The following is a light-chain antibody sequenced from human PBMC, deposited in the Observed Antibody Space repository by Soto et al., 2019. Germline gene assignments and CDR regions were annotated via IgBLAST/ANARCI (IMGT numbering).Light chain of an antibody. V-gene: IGLV4-69*01. CDR1: SGHSSYA. CDR2: LNSDGSH. J-gene: IGLJ2*01. CDR3: QTWGTGIGV. Sequence: QLVLTQSPSASASLGASVKLTCTLSSGHSSYAIAWHQQQPEKGPRYLMNLNSDGSHSKGDGIPDRFSGSSSGAARYLTISSLQSEDEADYYCQTWGTGIGVFGGGTKLTVL.